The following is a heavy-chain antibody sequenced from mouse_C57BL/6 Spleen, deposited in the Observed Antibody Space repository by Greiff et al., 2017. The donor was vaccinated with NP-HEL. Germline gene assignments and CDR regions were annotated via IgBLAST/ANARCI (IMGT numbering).Heavy chain of an antibody. J-gene: IGHJ4*01. CDR3: ARTSIYDGYSYAMDY. CDR2: IDPANGNT. D-gene: IGHD2-3*01. V-gene: IGHV14-3*01. Sequence: VQLQQSVAELVRPGASVKLSCTASGFNIKNTYMHWVKQRPEQGLEWIGRIDPANGNTKYAPKFQGKATITADTSSNTAYLQLSSLTSEDTAIYYWARTSIYDGYSYAMDYWGQGTSVTVSS. CDR1: GFNIKNTY.